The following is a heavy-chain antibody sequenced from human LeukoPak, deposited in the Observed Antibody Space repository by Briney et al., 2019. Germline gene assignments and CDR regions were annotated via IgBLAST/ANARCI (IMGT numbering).Heavy chain of an antibody. CDR3: AKEGWLQGTNFFDY. CDR1: GFTFSSYA. D-gene: IGHD5-24*01. V-gene: IGHV3-23*01. Sequence: GGSLRLSCAASGFTFSSYAMSWVRQAPGKGLEWVSGISGSGGSTYYADSVKGRFTISRDNSKNTLSLQMNSLRAEDTAVYYCAKEGWLQGTNFFDYWGQGTLVTVSS. J-gene: IGHJ4*02. CDR2: ISGSGGST.